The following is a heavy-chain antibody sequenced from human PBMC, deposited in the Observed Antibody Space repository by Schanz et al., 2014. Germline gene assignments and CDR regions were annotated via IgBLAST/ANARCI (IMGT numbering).Heavy chain of an antibody. Sequence: QVHLVESGGGLVKPGGSLRLSCAASGFTFSDYYMTWIRQAPGKGLEWVSYINGGGETTYYADSVRGRFTISRDSARNSLYLQMSSLRAEDTAVYYCARGTPFLCDYWGQGTLVTVSS. D-gene: IGHD3-16*01. J-gene: IGHJ4*02. CDR3: ARGTPFLCDY. CDR1: GFTFSDYY. CDR2: INGGGETT. V-gene: IGHV3-11*04.